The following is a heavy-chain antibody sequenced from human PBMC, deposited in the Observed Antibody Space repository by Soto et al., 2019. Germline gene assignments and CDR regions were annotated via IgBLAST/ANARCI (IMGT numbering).Heavy chain of an antibody. Sequence: QVQLVQSGAEVKRPGSSVKVSCKASGGTFNNYAINWVRQAPGQGLEWMGDISPMFGKANYAQKFQGRVKIPADDSTATAYLELSSLRSEYTALYYCAREGEVHTPVFGFWGQGSLVTVSS. CDR1: GGTFNNYA. J-gene: IGHJ4*02. CDR3: AREGEVHTPVFGF. D-gene: IGHD2-2*01. V-gene: IGHV1-69*01. CDR2: ISPMFGKA.